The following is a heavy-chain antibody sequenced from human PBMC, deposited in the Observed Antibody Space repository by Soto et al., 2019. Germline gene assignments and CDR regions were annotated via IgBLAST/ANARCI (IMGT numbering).Heavy chain of an antibody. CDR1: GYTFTGYY. Sequence: ASVKVSCKASGYTFTGYYVHWVREAPGQGLEWMGWINPETGGTSYAQKFQGRVTLSRDTSINTAYLELSSLRFDDAAVYFCARERFQVISDGMDVWGQGTTVTVAS. CDR2: INPETGGT. CDR3: ARERFQVISDGMDV. V-gene: IGHV1-2*02. J-gene: IGHJ6*02. D-gene: IGHD2-21*01.